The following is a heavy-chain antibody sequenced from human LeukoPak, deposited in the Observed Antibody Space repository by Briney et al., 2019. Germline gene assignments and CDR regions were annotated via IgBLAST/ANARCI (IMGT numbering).Heavy chain of an antibody. J-gene: IGHJ3*02. V-gene: IGHV4-4*08. D-gene: IGHD2-21*01. CDR2: IYTSGST. Sequence: GSLRLSCAGSGFIFSNYRMNWVRQAPGKGLEWIGRIYTSGSTDYNPSLKSRVTISVDTSKNQFSLKLSSVTAADTAVYYCARRLDCGGDCYADDAFDIWGQGTMVTVSS. CDR1: GFIFSNYR. CDR3: ARRLDCGGDCYADDAFDI.